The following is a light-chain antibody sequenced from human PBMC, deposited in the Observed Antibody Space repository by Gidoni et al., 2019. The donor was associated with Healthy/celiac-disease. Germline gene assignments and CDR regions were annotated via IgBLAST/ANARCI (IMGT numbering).Light chain of an antibody. CDR3: SSYTSSSTLV. CDR2: EVS. CDR1: SSDVGGYNF. Sequence: QSALTQPASVSGSPGQSITISCTGTSSDVGGYNFVSWYQQHPGKAPKLMIHEVSNRPSGVSNRFSGFKSGNTASLTISGLQAEDEADYYCSSYTSSSTLVFGGGTKLAVL. V-gene: IGLV2-14*01. J-gene: IGLJ2*01.